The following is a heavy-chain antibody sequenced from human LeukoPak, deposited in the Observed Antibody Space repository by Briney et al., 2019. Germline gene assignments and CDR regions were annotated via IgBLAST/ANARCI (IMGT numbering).Heavy chain of an antibody. CDR1: GYTFTGYY. Sequence: ASVKVSCKASGYTFTGYYMHWVRQAPGQGLEWMGWINPNSGGTNYALKFQGRVTMTRDTSISTAYMELSRLRSDDTAVYYCARSTLREVGYFDYWGQGTLVTVSS. J-gene: IGHJ4*02. V-gene: IGHV1-2*02. CDR3: ARSTLREVGYFDY. D-gene: IGHD5-12*01. CDR2: INPNSGGT.